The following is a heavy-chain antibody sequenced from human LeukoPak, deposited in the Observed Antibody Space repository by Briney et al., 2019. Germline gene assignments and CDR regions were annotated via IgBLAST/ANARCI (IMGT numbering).Heavy chain of an antibody. Sequence: GGSLRLSCAASGFTVSSNYMSWVRQAPGKGLEWVSVIYRGGSTYYADSVKGRFTISRDNSKNTLYLQMNSLRAEDTAVYYCAKGAAGRGSFSYYYYYMDVWGKGTTVTISS. CDR3: AKGAAGRGSFSYYYYYMDV. J-gene: IGHJ6*03. CDR1: GFTVSSNY. CDR2: IYRGGST. D-gene: IGHD3-10*01. V-gene: IGHV3-53*01.